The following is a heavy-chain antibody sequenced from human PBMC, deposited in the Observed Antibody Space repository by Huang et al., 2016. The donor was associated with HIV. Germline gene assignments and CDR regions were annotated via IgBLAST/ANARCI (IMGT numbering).Heavy chain of an antibody. D-gene: IGHD6-13*01. CDR1: GFTFSSYS. J-gene: IGHJ4*02. CDR3: ASEIAAASIDY. V-gene: IGHV3-21*01. CDR2: ISSSRSYL. Sequence: EVQLVESGGGLVKPGGSLRLSCAASGFTFSSYSMNWVRQAPVKGLEWVSSISSSRSYLYYADTVKGRFTISRDNAKNSLYLQMNSLRAEDTAVYYCASEIAAASIDYWGQGTLVTVSS.